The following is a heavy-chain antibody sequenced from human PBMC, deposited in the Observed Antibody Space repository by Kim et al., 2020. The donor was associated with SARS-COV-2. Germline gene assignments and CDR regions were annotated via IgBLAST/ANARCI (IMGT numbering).Heavy chain of an antibody. Sequence: ASVKVSCKASGYTFTSYGITWVRQAPGQGLEWMGWINVYGGNTIYAQRLQGRVAMTTDTSTSTAYMELRSLRSDDTAVYYCGRSFWDRFCSGGSCFRVFDYWGQGTLVTVSS. CDR1: GYTFTSYG. J-gene: IGHJ4*02. CDR2: INVYGGNT. CDR3: GRSFWDRFCSGGSCFRVFDY. D-gene: IGHD2-15*01. V-gene: IGHV1-18*01.